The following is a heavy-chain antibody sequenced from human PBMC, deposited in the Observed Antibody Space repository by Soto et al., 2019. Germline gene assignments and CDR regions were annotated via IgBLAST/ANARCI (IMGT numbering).Heavy chain of an antibody. Sequence: SETLSLTCTVSGGSISSSPYYWGWIRQPPGKGLEWIGSIYFSGGSYYDPSLKSRVTMSVDTSQNQFSLRLSSVTAADTAVYYCGRQDRPEGFYSYYYYMAVWGKGTTVTVSS. CDR3: GRQDRPEGFYSYYYYMAV. CDR1: GGSISSSPYY. V-gene: IGHV4-39*01. CDR2: IYFSGGS. J-gene: IGHJ6*03.